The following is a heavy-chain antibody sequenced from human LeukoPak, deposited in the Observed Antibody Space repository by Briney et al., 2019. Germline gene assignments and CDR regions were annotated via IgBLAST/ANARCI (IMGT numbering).Heavy chain of an antibody. Sequence: SETLSCTGTVSGGSISSVDYYWRWIRQPPGKGPEWIGYIDYSGSTYYNPSLKSRVTISVDTSKNQFSLKLSSVTAADTAVYYCARKYSSSWYGSYWFDPWGQGTLVTVSS. J-gene: IGHJ5*02. V-gene: IGHV4-30-4*01. D-gene: IGHD6-13*01. CDR2: IDYSGST. CDR1: GGSISSVDYY. CDR3: ARKYSSSWYGSYWFDP.